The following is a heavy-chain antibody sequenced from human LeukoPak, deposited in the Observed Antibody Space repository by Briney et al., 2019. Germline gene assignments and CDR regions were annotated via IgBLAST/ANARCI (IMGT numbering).Heavy chain of an antibody. D-gene: IGHD1-1*01. CDR2: INHSGST. Sequence: PSETLSLTCAVYGGSFSGYYSSWIRQPPGKGLEWIGEINHSGSTNYNPSLKSRVTISVDTSKNQFSLKLSSVTAADTAVYYCARWAWNGIDYWGQGTLVTVSS. CDR3: ARWAWNGIDY. J-gene: IGHJ4*02. V-gene: IGHV4-34*01. CDR1: GGSFSGYY.